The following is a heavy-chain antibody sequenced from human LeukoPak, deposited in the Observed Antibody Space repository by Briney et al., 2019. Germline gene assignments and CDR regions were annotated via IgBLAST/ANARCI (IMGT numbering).Heavy chain of an antibody. Sequence: LAGGSLRLSCAASGFTVSSNYMSWVRQAPGKGLEWVSVIYSGGSTYYADSVKGRFTISRDNSKNTLYLQMNSLRAEDTAVYYCARDQEYSSSSWDWFDPWGQGTLVTVSS. V-gene: IGHV3-53*01. CDR3: ARDQEYSSSSWDWFDP. D-gene: IGHD6-6*01. CDR1: GFTVSSNY. CDR2: IYSGGST. J-gene: IGHJ5*02.